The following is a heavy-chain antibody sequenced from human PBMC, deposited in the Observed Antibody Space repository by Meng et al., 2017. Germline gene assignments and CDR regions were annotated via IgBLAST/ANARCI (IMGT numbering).Heavy chain of an antibody. CDR2: IDPNSGVT. CDR1: GYTFTAYY. Sequence: QVQLVQSGAEVKKPGASVKVSCTPSGYTFTAYYIHWVRQAPGQGLDWMGRIDPNSGVTEYAQKFQGRVTVTGDTSISTAYMELSRLRSDDTATYYCVRDEDISAAGKLFGDYWGQGTLVTVSS. J-gene: IGHJ4*02. V-gene: IGHV1-2*06. D-gene: IGHD6-13*01. CDR3: VRDEDISAAGKLFGDY.